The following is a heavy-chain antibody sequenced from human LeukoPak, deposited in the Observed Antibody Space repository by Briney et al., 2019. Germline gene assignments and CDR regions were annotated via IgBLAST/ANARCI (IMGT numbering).Heavy chain of an antibody. D-gene: IGHD2-15*01. CDR2: IYYSGST. CDR3: ARETGYCSGGSCYSEGLAY. V-gene: IGHV4-61*01. J-gene: IGHJ4*02. Sequence: SETLSLTCTVSGGSISSSNYYWGWIRQPPGKGLERIGYIYYSGSTNYNPSLKSRVTISLDTSKNQFSLKLSSVTAADTAVYYCARETGYCSGGSCYSEGLAYWGQGTLVTVSS. CDR1: GGSISSSNYY.